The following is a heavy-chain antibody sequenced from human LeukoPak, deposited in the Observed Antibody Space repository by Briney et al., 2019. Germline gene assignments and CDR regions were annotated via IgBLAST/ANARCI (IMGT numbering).Heavy chain of an antibody. Sequence: GGSLRLSCTASGFTFSSYSMNWVRQAPGKGLEWVSSISSSSSYIYYGDSVKGRFTVSRDNARNSLYLQVNSLRAEDTAVYYCARGLSGYASSLGYWGQGTLVTVSA. J-gene: IGHJ4*02. D-gene: IGHD6-6*01. CDR3: ARGLSGYASSLGY. CDR2: ISSSSSYI. CDR1: GFTFSSYS. V-gene: IGHV3-21*01.